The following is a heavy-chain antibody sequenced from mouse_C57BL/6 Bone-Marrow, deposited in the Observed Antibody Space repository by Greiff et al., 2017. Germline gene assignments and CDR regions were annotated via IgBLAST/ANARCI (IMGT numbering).Heavy chain of an antibody. Sequence: QVQLQQSGAELVRPGTSVKVSCKASGYAFTNYLIEWVKQRPGQGLEWIGVINPGSGGTNYNEKFKGKATLTADKSSSTAYMQLSSLTSEDSAVYFCARRGDGYPGAYWGQGTLVTVAA. CDR3: ARRGDGYPGAY. V-gene: IGHV1-54*01. J-gene: IGHJ3*01. D-gene: IGHD2-3*01. CDR1: GYAFTNYL. CDR2: INPGSGGT.